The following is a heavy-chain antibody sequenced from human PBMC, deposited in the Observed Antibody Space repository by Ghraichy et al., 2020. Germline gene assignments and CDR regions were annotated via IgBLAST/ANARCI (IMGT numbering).Heavy chain of an antibody. CDR3: ARGGIVGPSTYFDY. Sequence: SETLSLTCTVSGDSVSSGSHYWSWIRQPPGQGLEWIGHINYSGSTKYNPSLKSRLSISVDTSKNQFSLKLSSATAADTAVYYCARGGIVGPSTYFDYWGQGTLVTVSS. CDR1: GDSVSSGSHY. D-gene: IGHD1-26*01. V-gene: IGHV4-61*01. CDR2: INYSGST. J-gene: IGHJ4*02.